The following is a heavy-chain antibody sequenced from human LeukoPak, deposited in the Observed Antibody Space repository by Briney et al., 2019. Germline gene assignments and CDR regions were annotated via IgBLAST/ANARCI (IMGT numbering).Heavy chain of an antibody. CDR1: GGSISSYY. CDR2: IYTSGSP. J-gene: IGHJ4*02. Sequence: SQTLSLTCTVAGGSISSYYDSWIRQPAGSGLEWIGRIYTSGSPNYNPSLKSRVTMSVDTSKNQFSLKLSSVTAAHTAVYYCARTAGTLLDYWGQGTLVTVSS. CDR3: ARTAGTLLDY. V-gene: IGHV4-4*07. D-gene: IGHD6-13*01.